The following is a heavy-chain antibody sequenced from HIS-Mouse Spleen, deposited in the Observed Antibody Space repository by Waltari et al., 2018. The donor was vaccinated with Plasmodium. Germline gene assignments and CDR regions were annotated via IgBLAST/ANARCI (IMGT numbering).Heavy chain of an antibody. D-gene: IGHD6-13*01. Sequence: EVQLVESGGGLVQPGGALRLSCAASGFTFSSYWMSWVRQATGKGLEWVVNIKQDGSEKYYVDSVKGRFTISRDNAKNSLYLQTNSLSSEDTAVYYCASSWYWYFDLWGRGTLVTVAS. J-gene: IGHJ2*01. CDR3: ASSWYWYFDL. CDR1: GFTFSSYW. V-gene: IGHV3-7*01. CDR2: IKQDGSEK.